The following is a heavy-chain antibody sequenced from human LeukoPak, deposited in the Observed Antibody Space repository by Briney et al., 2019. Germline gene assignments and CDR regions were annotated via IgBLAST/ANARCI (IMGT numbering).Heavy chain of an antibody. CDR2: IYTSGNT. J-gene: IGHJ4*02. D-gene: IGHD6-13*01. CDR1: GGSISSYY. V-gene: IGHV4-4*07. Sequence: PSETLSLTCTVSGGSISSYYWSWVRQPAGKGLEWIGRIYTSGNTNYNPSLKGRVTMTVDTSKNQFSPNLSSVTAADTAVYYCARGRGSSWYYFDYWGQGTLVTVPS. CDR3: ARGRGSSWYYFDY.